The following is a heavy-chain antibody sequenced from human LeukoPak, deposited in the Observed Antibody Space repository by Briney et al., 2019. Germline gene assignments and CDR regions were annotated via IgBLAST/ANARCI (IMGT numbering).Heavy chain of an antibody. V-gene: IGHV4-34*01. D-gene: IGHD4/OR15-4a*01. CDR1: GGSLINYY. CDR2: IDHSGGT. Sequence: SETLSLTCAVYGGSLINYYWSWIRQSPGKGLEWIGDIDHSGGTTNSPALRSRVAISIDPSRNQFYLKITSVNPSDTAVYYCAMVLWQSGRPGPWDQGSLVTVSS. CDR3: AMVLWQSGRPGP. J-gene: IGHJ4*02.